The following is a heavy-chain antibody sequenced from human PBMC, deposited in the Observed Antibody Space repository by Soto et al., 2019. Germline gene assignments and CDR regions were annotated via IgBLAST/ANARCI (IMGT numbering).Heavy chain of an antibody. Sequence: QVQLVESGGGVVQPGRSLRLSCVASGFTFSTYGMHWVRQAPGKGLEWVAVISYDGRNKYYADSVKGRLTISRDNSKNTVYLQMNRLRGEDTAVYYCARGQHCSTTSCYFYHYGMDVWGQGTTVAVSS. CDR2: ISYDGRNK. J-gene: IGHJ6*02. CDR3: ARGQHCSTTSCYFYHYGMDV. CDR1: GFTFSTYG. V-gene: IGHV3-30*03. D-gene: IGHD2-2*01.